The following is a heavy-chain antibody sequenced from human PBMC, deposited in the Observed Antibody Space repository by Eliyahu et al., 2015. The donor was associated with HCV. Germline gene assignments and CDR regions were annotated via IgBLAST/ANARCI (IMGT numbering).Heavy chain of an antibody. CDR1: GGSIXSXX. CDR3: ARDLSSRDYGMDV. CDR2: IYYSGST. D-gene: IGHD6-13*01. V-gene: IGHV4-59*01. Sequence: QVQLQESGPGLVKPSETLSLTCTVSGGSIXSXXXXXXRXPPGKGLEWIGYIYYSGSTNYNPSLKSRVTISVDTSKNQFSLKLSSVTAADTAVYYCARDLSSRDYGMDVWGQGTTVTVSS. J-gene: IGHJ6*02.